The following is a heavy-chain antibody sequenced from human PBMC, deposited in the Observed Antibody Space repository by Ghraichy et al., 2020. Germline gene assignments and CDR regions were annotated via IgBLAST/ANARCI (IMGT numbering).Heavy chain of an antibody. V-gene: IGHV3-23*01. CDR2: ISGSGGST. CDR3: AKDLHQFLDY. Sequence: GESLNISCAASGFTFSSYAMSWVRQAPGKGLEWVSAISGSGGSTYYADSVKGRFTISRDNSKNTLYLQMNSLRAEDTAVYYCAKDLHQFLDYWGQGTLVTVSS. J-gene: IGHJ4*02. CDR1: GFTFSSYA.